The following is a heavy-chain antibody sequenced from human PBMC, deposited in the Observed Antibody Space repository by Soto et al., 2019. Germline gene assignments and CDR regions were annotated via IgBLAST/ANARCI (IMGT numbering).Heavy chain of an antibody. D-gene: IGHD5-18*01. Sequence: SETLSLTCTVSGGSISSGDYYWSWIRQPPGKGLEWIGYIYYSGSTYYNPSLKSRVTISVDTSKNQFSLKLSSVTAADTAVYYCASTVDTATSGYFDYWGQGTLVTVSS. CDR3: ASTVDTATSGYFDY. J-gene: IGHJ4*02. CDR2: IYYSGST. V-gene: IGHV4-30-4*01. CDR1: GGSISSGDYY.